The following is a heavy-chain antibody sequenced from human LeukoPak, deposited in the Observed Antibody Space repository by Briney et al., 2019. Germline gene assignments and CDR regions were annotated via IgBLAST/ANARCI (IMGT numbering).Heavy chain of an antibody. D-gene: IGHD5-18*01. CDR1: GGTFSSYA. CDR3: ARDQGLTAPPPYGLDV. V-gene: IGHV1-69*04. J-gene: IGHJ6*02. Sequence: SVKVSCKASGGTFSSYAISWVRQAPGQGLEWMGRIIPILGIANYAQKFQGRVTITADTSTSTVYMELSSLRSEETAVYYCARDQGLTAPPPYGLDVWGQGTTVIVSS. CDR2: IIPILGIA.